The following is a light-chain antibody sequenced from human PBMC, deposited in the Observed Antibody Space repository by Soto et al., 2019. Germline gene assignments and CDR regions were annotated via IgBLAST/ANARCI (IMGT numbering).Light chain of an antibody. CDR3: QQYGGSPRT. J-gene: IGKJ1*01. Sequence: DIQMTQSPSTLSASVGDRVTITCRASQTISNWLAWYQQKPGKAPKLLIYGASSRATGIPDRFSGSGSGTEFTLTISRLEPEDFAVYYCQQYGGSPRTFGQGTKVDIK. V-gene: IGKV1-5*01. CDR2: GAS. CDR1: QTISNW.